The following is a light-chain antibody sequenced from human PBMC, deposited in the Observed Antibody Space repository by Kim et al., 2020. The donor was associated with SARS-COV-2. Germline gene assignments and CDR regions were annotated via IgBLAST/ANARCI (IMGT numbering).Light chain of an antibody. CDR1: KKGHTH. CDR3: QAWDSSTVV. V-gene: IGLV3-1*01. J-gene: IGLJ2*01. Sequence: VSPGAPASITCSGDKKGHTHASWYQQKPGQSPVLVMYQDTQRPSGIPERFSGSNSGNTATLTISGTQAMDEADYYCQAWDSSTVVFGGGTQLTVL. CDR2: QDT.